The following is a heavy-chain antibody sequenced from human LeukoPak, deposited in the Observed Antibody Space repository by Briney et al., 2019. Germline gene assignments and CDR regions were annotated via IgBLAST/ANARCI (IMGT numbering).Heavy chain of an antibody. CDR2: IYYSGST. CDR1: GGSISSGGYY. D-gene: IGHD2-15*01. J-gene: IGHJ4*02. Sequence: MPSDTLSLTCTLSGGSISSGGYYSSWIRQHPGKGLEWFGYIYYSGSTYYYPSLKRRVTTSVDTSKNQFSLKLSSGTAADTAVYYYAREDCSGGSCYSDWGQGTLVTVSS. CDR3: AREDCSGGSCYSD. V-gene: IGHV4-31*03.